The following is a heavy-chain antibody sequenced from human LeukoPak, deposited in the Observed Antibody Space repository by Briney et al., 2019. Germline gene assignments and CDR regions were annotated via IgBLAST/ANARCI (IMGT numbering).Heavy chain of an antibody. CDR2: ISYDGSNR. CDR1: GFTFSSYA. CDR3: ARDPYGSGSYDAFDI. D-gene: IGHD3-10*01. Sequence: GGSLRLSCAASGFTFSSYAMHWVRQAPGKGLEWVAVISYDGSNRYYADSVKGRFTISRDNSKNTLYLQMNSLRAEDTAVYYCARDPYGSGSYDAFDIWGQGTMVTVSS. J-gene: IGHJ3*02. V-gene: IGHV3-30*04.